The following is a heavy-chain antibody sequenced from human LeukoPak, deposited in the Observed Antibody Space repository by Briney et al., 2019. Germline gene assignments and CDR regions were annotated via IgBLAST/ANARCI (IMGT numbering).Heavy chain of an antibody. CDR3: AGYSSGWTSEYFQH. Sequence: GGSLRLSCAASGFTFSSYAMSWVRQAPGKGLEWVSAISGSGGGTYYADSVKGRFTISRDNSKNTLYLQMNSLRAEDTAAYYCAGYSSGWTSEYFQHWGQGTLVTVSS. CDR2: ISGSGGGT. J-gene: IGHJ1*01. CDR1: GFTFSSYA. V-gene: IGHV3-23*01. D-gene: IGHD6-19*01.